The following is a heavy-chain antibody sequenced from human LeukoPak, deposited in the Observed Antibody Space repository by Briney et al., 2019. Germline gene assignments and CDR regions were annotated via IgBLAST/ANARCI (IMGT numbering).Heavy chain of an antibody. CDR3: VSPRGFSYGYFDY. V-gene: IGHV4-39*01. D-gene: IGHD5-18*01. Sequence: SETLSLTCTVSGGSISSSSAYWGWIRQPPGKGLEWIGSIYYSKNTYYNPSLKSRVTISADTSKNQFSLTLGSVSATDTAVYYCVSPRGFSYGYFDYWGQGTLITVSS. CDR2: IYYSKNT. CDR1: GGSISSSSAY. J-gene: IGHJ4*02.